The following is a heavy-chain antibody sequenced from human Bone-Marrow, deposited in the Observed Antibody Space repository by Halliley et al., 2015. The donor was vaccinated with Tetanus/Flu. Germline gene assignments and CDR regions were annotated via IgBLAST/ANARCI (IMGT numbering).Heavy chain of an antibody. Sequence: TLSLTCGVDGESFTGYYWSWIRQSAGKGLEWLGEINHRGVTNYTPSLEIRVTLTVDTSKNQFSLKLRSVTAADTAMYFCARVSSSGWYLDNWGQGTLVTVSS. CDR2: INHRGVT. V-gene: IGHV4-34*01. J-gene: IGHJ4*02. CDR1: GESFTGYY. CDR3: ARVSSSGWYLDN. D-gene: IGHD6-19*01.